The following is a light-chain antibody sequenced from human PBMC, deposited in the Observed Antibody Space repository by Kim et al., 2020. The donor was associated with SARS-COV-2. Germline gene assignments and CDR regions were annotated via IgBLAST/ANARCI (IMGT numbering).Light chain of an antibody. CDR3: AAWDDSLSGVL. CDR1: SSKIGRNY. Sequence: GQRVTSSCAGSSSKIGRNYVYWYQQFPGTAPKILIYSNNQRPSGVPDRFSGSKSGTSASLAISGLRSEDEADYYCAAWDDSLSGVLFGGGTQLTVL. CDR2: SNN. J-gene: IGLJ2*01. V-gene: IGLV1-47*02.